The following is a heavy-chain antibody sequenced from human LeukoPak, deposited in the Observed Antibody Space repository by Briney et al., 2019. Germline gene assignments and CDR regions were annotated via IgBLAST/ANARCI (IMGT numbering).Heavy chain of an antibody. J-gene: IGHJ3*01. CDR2: IRSTIYGGTT. Sequence: GGSLRLSCTVSGFNFGDFAMSWVRQAPGKGLEWLGFIRSTIYGGTTDYAASVKGRFTISRDDSKSIAYLQMTSLKTEDTAMYYCTRDYPASFDVWGQGTLVTVSS. CDR1: GFNFGDFA. CDR3: TRDYPASFDV. V-gene: IGHV3-49*04.